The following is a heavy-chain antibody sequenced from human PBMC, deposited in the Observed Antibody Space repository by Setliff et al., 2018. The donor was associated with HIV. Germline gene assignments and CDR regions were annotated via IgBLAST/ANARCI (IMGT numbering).Heavy chain of an antibody. CDR1: GFSFRTYW. V-gene: IGHV3-7*01. D-gene: IGHD2-2*01. CDR2: MKYDGTEI. CDR3: ARGEPTILVVPAAFFDY. J-gene: IGHJ4*02. Sequence: PGGSLRLSCAASGFSFRTYWMSWVRQAPGKGLEWVANMKYDGTEIYYVDAVKDRFTISRDNAKKSVFLHMNSLRGEDTAVYYCARGEPTILVVPAAFFDYWGQGTLVTVSS.